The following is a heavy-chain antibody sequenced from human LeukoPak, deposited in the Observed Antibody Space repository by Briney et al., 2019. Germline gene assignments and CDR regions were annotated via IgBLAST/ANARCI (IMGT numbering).Heavy chain of an antibody. D-gene: IGHD6-13*01. CDR2: IWSDGSIK. V-gene: IGHV3-33*01. Sequence: GGSLRLSCAASGFTFSNYAMHWVRQAPGKGLEWVAVIWSDGSIKYNADSVKGRFTISRDTSKNTVYLQMNSLGAEDTAFYYCARGYSSSWLGYFDYWGQGTLVTVSS. CDR1: GFTFSNYA. CDR3: ARGYSSSWLGYFDY. J-gene: IGHJ4*02.